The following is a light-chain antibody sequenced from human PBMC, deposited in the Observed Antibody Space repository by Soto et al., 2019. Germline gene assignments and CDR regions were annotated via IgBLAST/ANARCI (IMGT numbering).Light chain of an antibody. CDR1: QDISTY. CDR3: QQYDDFPIT. Sequence: QMTQSPSSLSASVGDRVSISCQASQDISTYLNWYQQKPGKAPKLLIYDVSNLKTGVPSRFSGSGSGTDFTLTIRSLQPEDIATYYCQQYDDFPITFGQGTRLEIK. CDR2: DVS. V-gene: IGKV1-33*01. J-gene: IGKJ5*01.